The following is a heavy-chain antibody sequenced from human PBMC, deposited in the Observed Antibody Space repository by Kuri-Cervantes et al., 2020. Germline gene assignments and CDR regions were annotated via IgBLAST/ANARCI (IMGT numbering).Heavy chain of an antibody. CDR1: GYTFTSYY. CDR3: ARAWGDILTGYWGDAFDI. CDR2: INPNSGGT. Sequence: ASVKVSCKASGYTFTSYYMHWVRQAPGQGLEWMGWINPNSGGTNYAQKFQGRVTMTRDTSISTAYMELSRLRSDDTAVYYCARAWGDILTGYWGDAFDIWGQGTMVTVSS. J-gene: IGHJ3*02. V-gene: IGHV1-2*02. D-gene: IGHD3-9*01.